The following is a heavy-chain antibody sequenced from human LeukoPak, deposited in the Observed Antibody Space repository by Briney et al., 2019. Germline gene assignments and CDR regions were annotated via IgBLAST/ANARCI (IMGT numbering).Heavy chain of an antibody. V-gene: IGHV1-2*02. D-gene: IGHD5-18*01. J-gene: IGHJ5*02. Sequence: ASVKVSCKASGYTFTGYYMHWVRQAPGQGLEWMGWINPNSGGTNYAQKFQGRVTMTRDTSISTAYMELSRLRSDDTAVYYCARGAGYSYGYADGWFDPWGQGTLVTVSS. CDR3: ARGAGYSYGYADGWFDP. CDR2: INPNSGGT. CDR1: GYTFTGYY.